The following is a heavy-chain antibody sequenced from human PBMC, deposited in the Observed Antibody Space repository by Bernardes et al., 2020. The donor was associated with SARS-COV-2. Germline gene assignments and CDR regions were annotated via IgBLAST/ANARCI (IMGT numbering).Heavy chain of an antibody. D-gene: IGHD2-2*01. CDR3: ARKGLGYCSSTSCYGVDY. J-gene: IGHJ4*02. V-gene: IGHV1-18*01. CDR1: GYTFTSYG. CDR2: ISAYNGNT. Sequence: ASVKVSCKASGYTFTSYGISWVRQAPGQGLEWMGWISAYNGNTNYAQKLQGRVTMTTDTSTSTAYMELRSLRSDDTAVYYCARKGLGYCSSTSCYGVDYWGQGTLVTVSS.